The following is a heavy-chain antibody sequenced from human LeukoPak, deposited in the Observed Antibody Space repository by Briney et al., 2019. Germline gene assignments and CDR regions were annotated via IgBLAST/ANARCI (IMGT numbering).Heavy chain of an antibody. CDR3: ACLEGDY. CDR1: GGSISSYY. D-gene: IGHD3-16*01. CDR2: THYSGST. J-gene: IGHJ4*02. V-gene: IGHV4-59*08. Sequence: KPSETLSLTCNVSGGSISSYYWSWIRQPPGKGLEWIGYTHYSGSTNYNPSLKSRVTTSVDTSKNQFSLKLSSVTAADTAVYYCACLEGDYWGQGTLVTVSS.